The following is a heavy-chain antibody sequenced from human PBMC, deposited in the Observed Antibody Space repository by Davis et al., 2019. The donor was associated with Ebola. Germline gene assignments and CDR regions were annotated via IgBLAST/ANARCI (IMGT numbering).Heavy chain of an antibody. V-gene: IGHV3-74*01. J-gene: IGHJ4*02. CDR3: ASLGVRDVPLDY. CDR1: GFTFSSYW. CDR2: ISNDGSST. D-gene: IGHD3-10*01. Sequence: GESPKISCAASGFTFSSYWMHWVRQAPGKGLVWVPRISNDGSSTSYADSVKGRFTISRDNAKNTLYLQMNSLRAEDTAVYYCASLGVRDVPLDYWGQGTLVTVSS.